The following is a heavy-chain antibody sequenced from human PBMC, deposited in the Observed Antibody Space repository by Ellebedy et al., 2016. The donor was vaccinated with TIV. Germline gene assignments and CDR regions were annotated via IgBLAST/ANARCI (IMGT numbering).Heavy chain of an antibody. Sequence: SETLSLXXAVYGGSFSGYYWSWIRQPPGKGLEWIGEINHSGSTNYNPSLKSRVTISVDTSKNQFSLKLSSVTAADTAVYYCARFPTVTTFGYWGQGTQVTVSS. CDR1: GGSFSGYY. D-gene: IGHD4-17*01. J-gene: IGHJ4*02. CDR2: INHSGST. V-gene: IGHV4-34*01. CDR3: ARFPTVTTFGY.